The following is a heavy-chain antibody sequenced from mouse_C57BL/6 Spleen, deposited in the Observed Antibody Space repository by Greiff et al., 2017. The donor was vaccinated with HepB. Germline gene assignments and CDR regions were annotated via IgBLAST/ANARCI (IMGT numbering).Heavy chain of an antibody. CDR1: GYTFTSYW. J-gene: IGHJ2*01. D-gene: IGHD2-1*01. CDR2: IHPNSGST. V-gene: IGHV1-64*01. Sequence: QVQLQQPGAELVKPGASVKLSCKASGYTFTSYWMHWVKQRPGQGLEWIGMIHPNSGSTNYNEKFKSKATLTVDKSSSTAYMQLSSLTSEDSAVYYCARRGNYRGYYFDYWGQGTTLTVSS. CDR3: ARRGNYRGYYFDY.